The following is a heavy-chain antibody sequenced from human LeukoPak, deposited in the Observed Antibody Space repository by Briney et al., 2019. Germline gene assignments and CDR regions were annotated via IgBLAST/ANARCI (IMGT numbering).Heavy chain of an antibody. Sequence: GGSLRLSCAVSGLTFRNLRMNWVRQAPGKGLEWVSYISAGGRTTFYADSVTGRFTISRDNARNSLYLQMSSLRVGDTAVYYCARDSWGRIGFDYWGQGTLVTVSS. CDR2: ISAGGRTT. CDR3: ARDSWGRIGFDY. CDR1: GLTFRNLR. V-gene: IGHV3-48*04. D-gene: IGHD1-26*01. J-gene: IGHJ4*02.